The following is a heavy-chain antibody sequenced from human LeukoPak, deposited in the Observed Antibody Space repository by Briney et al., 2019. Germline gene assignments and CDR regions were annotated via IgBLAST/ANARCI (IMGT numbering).Heavy chain of an antibody. CDR1: GYTFTSYD. CDR2: MNPNSGNR. D-gene: IGHD3-16*02. Sequence: ASVKVSCKASGYTFTSYDINWVRQATGQGLEWMGWMNPNSGNRDYAQKFQGRVTMTTDTSTSTAYMELRSLRSDDTSLYYCARDLHDYVWGSYRGLDSWGQGTVVTVSS. V-gene: IGHV1-8*01. J-gene: IGHJ4*02. CDR3: ARDLHDYVWGSYRGLDS.